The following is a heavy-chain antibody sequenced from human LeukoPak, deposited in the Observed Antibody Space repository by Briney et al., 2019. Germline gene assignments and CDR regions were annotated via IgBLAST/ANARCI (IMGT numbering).Heavy chain of an antibody. V-gene: IGHV3-30*02. D-gene: IGHD5-24*01. CDR2: IRYDGSNK. CDR3: ARGRPERYYYYYMDV. CDR1: GFTFSDFG. J-gene: IGHJ6*03. Sequence: PGGSLRPSCAVSGFTFSDFGMHWVRQAPGKGLEWVAFIRYDGSNKYYADSVKGRFTISRDNSKNTLYLQMNSLRAEDTAVYYCARGRPERYYYYYMDVWGKGTTVTVSS.